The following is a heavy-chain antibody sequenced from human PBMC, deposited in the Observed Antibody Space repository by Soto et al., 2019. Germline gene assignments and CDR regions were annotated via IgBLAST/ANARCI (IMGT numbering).Heavy chain of an antibody. CDR1: GFTFSNYD. V-gene: IGHV3-48*01. CDR2: ISSSSGTI. D-gene: IGHD2-15*01. J-gene: IGHJ4*02. Sequence: EVQLVESGGDLVQPGESLRVSCTASGFTFSNYDMNWVRQAPGKGREWVSYISSSSGTIYYADSVKGRFTTPRDNAKNSLYLQMNRLRAEDTAVYYCARGPTCIEGYCSSGSWHDYWGQGTLVTVSS. CDR3: ARGPTCIEGYCSSGSWHDY.